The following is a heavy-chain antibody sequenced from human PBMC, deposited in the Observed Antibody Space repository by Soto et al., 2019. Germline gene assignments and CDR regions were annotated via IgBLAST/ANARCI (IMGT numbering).Heavy chain of an antibody. CDR2: ISGSGGST. J-gene: IGHJ4*02. CDR3: AKDLSDSVLMVYRTGLGLDY. D-gene: IGHD2-8*01. V-gene: IGHV3-23*01. CDR1: GFTFSDSW. Sequence: GGSLRLSCAASGFTFSDSWMSWVRQAPGKGLEWVSAISGSGGSTYYADSVKGRFTISRDNSKNTLYLQMNSLRAEDTAVYYCAKDLSDSVLMVYRTGLGLDYWGQETLVTVSS.